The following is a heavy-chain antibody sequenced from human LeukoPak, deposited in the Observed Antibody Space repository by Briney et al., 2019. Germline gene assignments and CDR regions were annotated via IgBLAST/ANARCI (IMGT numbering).Heavy chain of an antibody. J-gene: IGHJ4*02. D-gene: IGHD1-26*01. CDR1: GFTFSSYA. Sequence: GGSLRLSCAASGFTFSSYAMSWVRQAPGKGLEWVSVISGSGGSSYYADSVQGRFTISRDNFKNTLYLQMNSLRAEDTAVYYCAQDRGSSSPRPDSWGQGTLVTVSS. CDR3: AQDRGSSSPRPDS. CDR2: ISGSGGSS. V-gene: IGHV3-23*01.